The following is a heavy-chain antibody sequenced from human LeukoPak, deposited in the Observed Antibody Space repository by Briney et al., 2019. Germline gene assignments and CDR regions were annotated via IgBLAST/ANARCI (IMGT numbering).Heavy chain of an antibody. J-gene: IGHJ4*02. D-gene: IGHD1-20*01. CDR2: IYYSGST. V-gene: IGHV4-39*01. CDR3: ARHQDNWNDASFDY. CDR1: GGSISSSSYY. Sequence: SETLSLTCTASGGSISSSSYYWGWIRQPPGKGLEWIGSIYYSGSTYYNPSLKSRVTISVDTSKNQFSLKLSSVTAADTAVYYCARHQDNWNDASFDYWGQGTLVTVSS.